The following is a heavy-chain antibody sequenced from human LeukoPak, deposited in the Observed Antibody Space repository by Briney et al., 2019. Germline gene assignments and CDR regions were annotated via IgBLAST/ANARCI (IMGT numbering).Heavy chain of an antibody. CDR2: FDPEDGET. CDR1: GYTLTELS. J-gene: IGHJ4*02. CDR3: ATVEPYGGNGYYFDY. Sequence: GVSVKVSCKVSGYTLTELSMHWVRQAPGKGLEWMGGFDPEDGETIYAQKFQGRVTMTEDTSTDTAYMELSSLRSEDTAVYYCATVEPYGGNGYYFDYWGQGTLVTVSS. D-gene: IGHD4-23*01. V-gene: IGHV1-24*01.